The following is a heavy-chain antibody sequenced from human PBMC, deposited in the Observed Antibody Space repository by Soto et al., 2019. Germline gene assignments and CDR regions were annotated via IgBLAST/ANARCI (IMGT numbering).Heavy chain of an antibody. CDR1: GGSISSGDYY. V-gene: IGHV4-30-4*01. J-gene: IGHJ4*02. CDR3: ARAQLVGYYFDY. D-gene: IGHD2-2*01. CDR2: IYYSGST. Sequence: SATLSLTCTVSGGSISSGDYYWSWIRQPPGKGLEWIGYIYYSGSTYYNPSLKSRVTISVDTSKNQFSLKLSSVTAADTAVYYCARAQLVGYYFDYWGQGTLVTVSS.